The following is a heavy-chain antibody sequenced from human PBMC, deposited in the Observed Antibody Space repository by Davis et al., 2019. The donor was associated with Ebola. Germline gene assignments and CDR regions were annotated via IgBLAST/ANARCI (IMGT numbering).Heavy chain of an antibody. V-gene: IGHV1-69*13. D-gene: IGHD1-14*01. J-gene: IGHJ6*02. CDR1: GGTFSSYA. CDR2: ISAYNGNT. Sequence: AASVKVSCKASGGTFSSYAISWVRQAPGQGLEWMGWISAYNGNTNYAQKLQGRVTITADESTSTAYMELSSLRSEDTAVYYCASNPLTRLLGPEPYGMDVWGQGTTVTVSS. CDR3: ASNPLTRLLGPEPYGMDV.